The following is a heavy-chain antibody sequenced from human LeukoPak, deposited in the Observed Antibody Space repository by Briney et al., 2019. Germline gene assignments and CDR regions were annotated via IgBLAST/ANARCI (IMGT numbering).Heavy chain of an antibody. Sequence: SETLSLTCTVSGGSISSGGYYWSWIRQHPGKGLEWIVYIYYSGSTYYNPSLKSRVTISVDTSKNQFSLKLSSVTAADTAMYYCARDRGYSYGLYYYYYYGMDVWGQGTTVTVSS. CDR2: IYYSGST. CDR3: ARDRGYSYGLYYYYYYGMDV. V-gene: IGHV4-31*03. CDR1: GGSISSGGYY. D-gene: IGHD5-18*01. J-gene: IGHJ6*02.